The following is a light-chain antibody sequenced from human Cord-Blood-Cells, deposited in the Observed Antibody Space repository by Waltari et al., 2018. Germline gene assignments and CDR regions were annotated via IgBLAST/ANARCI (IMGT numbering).Light chain of an antibody. Sequence: DIQMTQSPSSLSASAGARVTITCRASQSISSYLNWYQQTPGTAPKLLIYAASTLQSGVPSRFSGLGSGTDFTLTISSLQPEDFATYDGQQSYSTPRTFGEGTKVEIK. CDR2: AAS. J-gene: IGKJ1*01. V-gene: IGKV1-39*01. CDR3: QQSYSTPRT. CDR1: QSISSY.